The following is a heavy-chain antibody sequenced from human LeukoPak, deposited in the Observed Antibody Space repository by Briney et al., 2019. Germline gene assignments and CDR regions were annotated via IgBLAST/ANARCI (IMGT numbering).Heavy chain of an antibody. CDR2: ISSSGRTI. J-gene: IGHJ5*02. Sequence: GGSLRLSCAASGFTFSNYEMNWVRQPPGKGLEDVSYISSSGRTIYYADSVKGRFTVSRDNAKNSLYLQMNSPRAEDTAVYYCARAYYGSGSYKAYFDPWGQGTLVTVSS. CDR3: ARAYYGSGSYKAYFDP. D-gene: IGHD3-10*01. V-gene: IGHV3-48*03. CDR1: GFTFSNYE.